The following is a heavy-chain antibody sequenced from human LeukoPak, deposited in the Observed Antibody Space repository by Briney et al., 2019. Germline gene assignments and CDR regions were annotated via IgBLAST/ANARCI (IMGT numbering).Heavy chain of an antibody. CDR3: VRDQVRGNSISFDI. CDR1: GGSVSNNY. CDR2: IYSSGST. V-gene: IGHV4-4*07. J-gene: IGHJ3*02. Sequence: PSETLSLTCTVSGGSVSNNYWSWLRQPAGKGLEWVGRIYSSGSTNNNPSLKGRVTMSLDTSKNQFSLRLTPVTAADTAVYYCVRDQVRGNSISFDIWGQGTMVTVSS. D-gene: IGHD4-23*01.